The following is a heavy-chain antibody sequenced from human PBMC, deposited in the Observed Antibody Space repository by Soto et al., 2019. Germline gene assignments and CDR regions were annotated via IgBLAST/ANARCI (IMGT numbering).Heavy chain of an antibody. CDR3: AKDGGSDLWSLY. J-gene: IGHJ4*02. CDR1: GFTFSDYG. D-gene: IGHD3-10*01. V-gene: IGHV3-30*18. CDR2: ISYDGSNK. Sequence: GGSLRLSCAASGFTFSDYGVHWVRQAPGEGLEWVAVISYDGSNKYYADSVKGRFTISKDNSRNTLYLQMNSLRAEDTAMYYCAKDGGSDLWSLYWGQGTLVTVSS.